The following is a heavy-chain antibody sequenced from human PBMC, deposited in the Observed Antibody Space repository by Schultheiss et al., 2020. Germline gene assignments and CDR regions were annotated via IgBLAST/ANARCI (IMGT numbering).Heavy chain of an antibody. CDR1: GFTFSTYT. V-gene: IGHV3-48*01. J-gene: IGHJ4*02. D-gene: IGHD2-15*01. CDR2: ISTSSGTT. Sequence: GGSLRLSCAASGFTFSTYTMNWVRQAPGKGLEWISYISTSSGTTYYADSVQGRFTTSRDNAKNTLYLQMNSLRAEDTAVYYCARDDTQKKCTNAGTCSPNDYWGQGTLVTVSS. CDR3: ARDDTQKKCTNAGTCSPNDY.